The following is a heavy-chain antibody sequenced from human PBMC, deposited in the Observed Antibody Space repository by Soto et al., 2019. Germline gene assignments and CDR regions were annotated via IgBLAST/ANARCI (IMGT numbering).Heavy chain of an antibody. J-gene: IGHJ4*02. D-gene: IGHD3-16*02. CDR1: GFTFSSYA. CDR3: AKVYDYVWGSYPRPGY. Sequence: GGSLRLSCAASGFTFSSYAMSWVRQAPGKGLEWVSAISGSGGSTYYANSVKGRLTISTDKSKNTLYLQMNSLRAEDSAVYYCAKVYDYVWGSYPRPGYRGQGTLVTVSS. CDR2: ISGSGGST. V-gene: IGHV3-23*01.